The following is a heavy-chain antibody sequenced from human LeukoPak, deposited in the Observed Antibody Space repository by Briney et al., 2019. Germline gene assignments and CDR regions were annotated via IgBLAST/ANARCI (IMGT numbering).Heavy chain of an antibody. CDR3: ARPYYYGSGTYGTNFDY. CDR1: GFIFSSYA. J-gene: IGHJ4*02. CDR2: ISFDGSKE. Sequence: AGGSLRPSCAASGFIFSSYAMHWVRQASGKGLEWVALISFDGSKEYYADSVKGRFTISRDNPQNTLYLQMNSLRVEDTAVYYRARPYYYGSGTYGTNFDYWGQGTLVAVSS. V-gene: IGHV3-30*03. D-gene: IGHD3-10*01.